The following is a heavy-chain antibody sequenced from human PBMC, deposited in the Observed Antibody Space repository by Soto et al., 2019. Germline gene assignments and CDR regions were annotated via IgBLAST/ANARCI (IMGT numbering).Heavy chain of an antibody. CDR2: INAGNGNT. CDR3: ASAYGDPTSPYGMDV. Sequence: QVQLVQSGAEVKKPGASVKVSCKASGYTFTNYIMHWVRQAPGQRLKWMGWINAGNGNTKYSQKFQGRVTITRDTSASTAYMELSSLRSEDTAVYYCASAYGDPTSPYGMDVWGQGTTVTVSS. J-gene: IGHJ6*02. V-gene: IGHV1-3*01. CDR1: GYTFTNYI. D-gene: IGHD4-17*01.